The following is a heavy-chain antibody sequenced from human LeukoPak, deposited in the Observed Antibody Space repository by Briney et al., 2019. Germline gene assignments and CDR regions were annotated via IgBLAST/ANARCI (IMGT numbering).Heavy chain of an antibody. CDR3: ARCERAAQPPFDY. V-gene: IGHV4-38-2*01. CDR1: GYSISSGYY. D-gene: IGHD6-13*01. Sequence: SETLSLTCAVSGYSISSGYYWGWIRQPPGKGLEWIGSIYHSGSSYYNPSLKSRVTISVDTSKNQFSLKLSSVTAADTAVYYCARCERAAQPPFDYWGQGTLVTVSS. CDR2: IYHSGSS. J-gene: IGHJ4*02.